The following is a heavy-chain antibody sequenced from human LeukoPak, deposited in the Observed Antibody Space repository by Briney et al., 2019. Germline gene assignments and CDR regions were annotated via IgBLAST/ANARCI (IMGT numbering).Heavy chain of an antibody. CDR1: GFTFDDYA. D-gene: IGHD2-2*01. CDR2: ISWNSGSI. V-gene: IGHV3-9*01. J-gene: IGHJ4*02. CDR3: ARDLVPAATSKGGFDY. Sequence: GRSLRLSCAASGFTFDDYAMHWVRQAPGKGLEWVSGISWNSGSIGYADSVKGRFTISRDNAKNTLYLQMNSLRAEDTAVYYCARDLVPAATSKGGFDYWGQGTLVTVSS.